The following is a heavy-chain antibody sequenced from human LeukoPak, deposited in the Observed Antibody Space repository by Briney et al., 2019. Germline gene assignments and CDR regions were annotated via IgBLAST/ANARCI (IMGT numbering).Heavy chain of an antibody. CDR1: GFTFSSYS. CDR3: VTSLVTVVNLFDY. D-gene: IGHD4-23*01. V-gene: IGHV3-21*01. J-gene: IGHJ4*02. CDR2: ISSSSSYI. Sequence: PGGSLRLSCAVSGFTFSSYSMNWVRQAPGGGLEWVSSISSSSSYIYYADSVKGRFTISRDNAKNSLYLQMNSLRAEDTAVYYCVTSLVTVVNLFDYWGQGTLVTVSS.